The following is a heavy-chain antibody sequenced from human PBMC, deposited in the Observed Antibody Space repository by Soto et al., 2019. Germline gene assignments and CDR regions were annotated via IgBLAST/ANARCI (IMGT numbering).Heavy chain of an antibody. CDR2: ISPSGAT. D-gene: IGHD1-26*01. CDR3: ARAVSWRAYSGNFWSDP. V-gene: IGHV4-34*01. CDR1: GVSFTGYY. J-gene: IGHJ5*02. Sequence: SETLSLTCAVSGVSFTGYYLTWIRHSPGKGLEWIGEISPSGATTKNPSLGSRVTLSVDISKKQFSLKLTSVTAADTAVYYCARAVSWRAYSGNFWSDPWGQGT.